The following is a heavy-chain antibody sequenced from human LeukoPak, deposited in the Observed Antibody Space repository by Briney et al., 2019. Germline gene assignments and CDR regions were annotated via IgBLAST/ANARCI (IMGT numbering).Heavy chain of an antibody. CDR1: GGSISSYY. CDR2: IYYSGST. D-gene: IGHD3-10*01. Sequence: SETLSLTCTVSGGSISSYYWSWIRQPPGKGLEWIGYIYYSGSTNYNPSLKSRVTISVDTSKNQFSLKLSSVTAADTAVYYCARKYYYGSGSLDYWGQGTLVTVSS. J-gene: IGHJ4*02. CDR3: ARKYYYGSGSLDY. V-gene: IGHV4-59*01.